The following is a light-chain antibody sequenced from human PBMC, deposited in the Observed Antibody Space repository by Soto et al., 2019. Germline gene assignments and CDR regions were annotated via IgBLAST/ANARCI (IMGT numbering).Light chain of an antibody. CDR3: MQARKTPIT. V-gene: IGKV2-28*01. J-gene: IGKJ5*01. CDR2: LGS. CDR1: QSLLHSNGNNY. Sequence: DIVMTQSPLSLPVTPGEPASISCRSSQSLLHSNGNNYLDWYLQKPGQSPQLLIYLGSTRASGVRERFSGSGSGKNLTLKIRRVEAEDVGFYYGMQARKTPITFGQGPRREIK.